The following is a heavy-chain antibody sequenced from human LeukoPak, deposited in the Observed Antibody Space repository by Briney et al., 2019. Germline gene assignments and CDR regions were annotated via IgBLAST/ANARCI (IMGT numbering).Heavy chain of an antibody. Sequence: SETLSLICTVSGVSVTSYYLSWIRQPPGKGLEWVGYVYYSGSTNYNPSPKSRVIISVDTSNNQFSLNLTSVTAGDTAVYYCARVGCSSANCPRRNAFDIWGQGTMVTVSS. D-gene: IGHD2-2*01. CDR1: GVSVTSYY. J-gene: IGHJ3*02. CDR3: ARVGCSSANCPRRNAFDI. V-gene: IGHV4-59*02. CDR2: VYYSGST.